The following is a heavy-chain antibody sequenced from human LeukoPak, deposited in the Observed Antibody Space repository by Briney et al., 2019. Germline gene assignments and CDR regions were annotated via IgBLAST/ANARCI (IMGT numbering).Heavy chain of an antibody. Sequence: GGSLRLSCAASGFTFRNYVIHWVRQAPGKGLEWVAVTSSDLNVKLYADSVKGRFTISRDNSRSTLYLQMNSLRPEDTAIYYCAREGYYGSGSPPSWYFDYWGQGTLVTVSS. CDR1: GFTFRNYV. J-gene: IGHJ4*02. D-gene: IGHD3-10*01. CDR3: AREGYYGSGSPPSWYFDY. V-gene: IGHV3-30-3*01. CDR2: TSSDLNVK.